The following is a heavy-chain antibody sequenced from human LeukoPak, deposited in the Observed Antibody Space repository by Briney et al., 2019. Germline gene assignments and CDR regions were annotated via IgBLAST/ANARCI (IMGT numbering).Heavy chain of an antibody. J-gene: IGHJ3*02. CDR2: INHSGST. CDR1: GGSFSGYY. D-gene: IGHD3-22*01. V-gene: IGHV4-34*01. CDR3: AREKDDSAAFDI. Sequence: SETLSLTCAVYGGSFSGYYWSWIRQPPGKGLEWIGEINHSGSTNYNPSLKSRVTMSVDTSKNQFSLKLSSVTAADTAVYYCAREKDDSAAFDIWGQGTMVTVSS.